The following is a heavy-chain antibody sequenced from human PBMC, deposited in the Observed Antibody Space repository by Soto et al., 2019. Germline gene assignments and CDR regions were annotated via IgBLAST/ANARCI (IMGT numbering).Heavy chain of an antibody. Sequence: AETLSLPCTVPGDSINSRSYYWGWIREPPGKGLEWIWSIYYSERTYNNPSLRSRVSMSIDTSKHQFSLKLTSVTAADTALYFCARQRTSVVTQAYFDVWGPGSLVTVSS. D-gene: IGHD2-21*02. V-gene: IGHV4-39*01. CDR1: GDSINSRSYY. J-gene: IGHJ4*02. CDR3: ARQRTSVVTQAYFDV. CDR2: IYYSERT.